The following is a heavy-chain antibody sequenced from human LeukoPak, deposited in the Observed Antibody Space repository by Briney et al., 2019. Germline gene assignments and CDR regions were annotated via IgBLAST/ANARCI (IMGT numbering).Heavy chain of an antibody. Sequence: GGSLRLSCAASGFTFSSYAMSWVRQAPGKGLEWVSAISGGGGSTYYADSVKGRFTISRDNSKNTLYLQMNSLRAEDTAVYYCAKATLDSVAVAEDWGQGTLVTVSS. J-gene: IGHJ4*02. CDR3: AKATLDSVAVAED. D-gene: IGHD6-19*01. V-gene: IGHV3-23*01. CDR2: ISGGGGST. CDR1: GFTFSSYA.